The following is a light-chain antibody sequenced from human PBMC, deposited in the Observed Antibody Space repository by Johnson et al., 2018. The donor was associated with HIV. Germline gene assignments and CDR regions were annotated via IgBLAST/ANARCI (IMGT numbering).Light chain of an antibody. CDR3: GTWDNSLSIGYV. Sequence: QSVLTQPPSVSAAPGQTVTISCSGRGSNIGSHYVSWYQQLPGTAPKLLIFENDKRPSGIPDRFSGSKSGTSATLGITGLQAGDEADYYCGTWDNSLSIGYVFGTGTKVTVL. V-gene: IGLV1-51*02. CDR2: END. CDR1: GSNIGSHY. J-gene: IGLJ1*01.